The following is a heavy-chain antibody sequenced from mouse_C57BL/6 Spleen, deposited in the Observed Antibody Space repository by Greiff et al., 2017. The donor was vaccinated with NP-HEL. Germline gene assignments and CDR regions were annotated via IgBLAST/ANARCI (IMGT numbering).Heavy chain of an antibody. V-gene: IGHV14-4*01. CDR1: GFNIKDDY. J-gene: IGHJ3*01. CDR2: IDPENGDT. Sequence: EVQLQQSGAELVRPGASVKLSCTASGFNIKDDYMHWVKQRPEQGLEWIGWIDPENGDTEYASKFQGKATITADTSSNTAYLQLSSLTSEDTAVYYCTTAGYYGNPWFAYWGQGTLVTVSA. D-gene: IGHD2-1*01. CDR3: TTAGYYGNPWFAY.